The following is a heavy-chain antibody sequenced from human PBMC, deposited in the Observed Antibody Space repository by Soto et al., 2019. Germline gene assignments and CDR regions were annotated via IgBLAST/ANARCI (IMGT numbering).Heavy chain of an antibody. Sequence: QVQLVQSGAEVKKPGSSVKVSCKASGGTFSRYTFSWVRQAPGQGLEWMGRIIPMISIASYAQKFQGRVTSTADKSTSTAYMELSSLRSEDTAVYYCARDGYYERSAGDVLDIWGQGTMVTVSS. V-gene: IGHV1-69*08. D-gene: IGHD3-22*01. J-gene: IGHJ3*02. CDR2: IIPMISIA. CDR1: GGTFSRYT. CDR3: ARDGYYERSAGDVLDI.